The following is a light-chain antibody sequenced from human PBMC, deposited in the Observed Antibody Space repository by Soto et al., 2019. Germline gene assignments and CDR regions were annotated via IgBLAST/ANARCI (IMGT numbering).Light chain of an antibody. CDR1: QSVSGSY. J-gene: IGKJ4*01. Sequence: EIVLTQSPGTLSLSPGERATLSCRSSQSVSGSYLAWYQQKPGQAPRLLIYGASSRATGIPDRFSGTGSGTDFTLTISRLEPEDFAVYYCQQRSNWPPLTFGGGTKVDI. V-gene: IGKV3D-20*02. CDR3: QQRSNWPPLT. CDR2: GAS.